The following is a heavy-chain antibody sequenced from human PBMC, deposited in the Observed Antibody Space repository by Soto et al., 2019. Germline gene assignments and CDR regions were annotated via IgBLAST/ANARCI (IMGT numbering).Heavy chain of an antibody. Sequence: QVQLAQSGAEVRKPGSSVKVSCRASGGSFSDFAFSWVRQAPGQGLEWMGGIIPMFAATKYAQRFQGRVTFTAAAPRGAVCRALGSLTSDASAVYSCARGGIVAVPAALSSYDDYTNYRFAPGGQGTLFSVSS. J-gene: IGHJ5*02. D-gene: IGHD4-4*01. CDR2: IIPMFAAT. V-gene: IGHV1-69*01. CDR3: ARGGIVAVPAALSSYDDYTNYRFAP. CDR1: GGSFSDFA.